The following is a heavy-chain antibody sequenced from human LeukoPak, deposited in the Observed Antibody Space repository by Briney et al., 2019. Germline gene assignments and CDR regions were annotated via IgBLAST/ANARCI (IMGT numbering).Heavy chain of an antibody. CDR2: IRYDGSNK. J-gene: IGHJ3*02. CDR3: APTRPEMGDAFDI. Sequence: GGSLRLSCAASGFTFSSYGMHWVRQAPGKGLEWVAFIRYDGSNKYYADSVKGRSTISRDNSKNTLYLQMNSLRAEDTAVYYCAPTRPEMGDAFDIWGQGTMVTVSS. V-gene: IGHV3-30*02. D-gene: IGHD1-26*01. CDR1: GFTFSSYG.